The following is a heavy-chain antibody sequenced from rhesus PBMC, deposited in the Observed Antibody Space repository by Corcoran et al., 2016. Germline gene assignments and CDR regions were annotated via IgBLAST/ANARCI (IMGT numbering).Heavy chain of an antibody. CDR2: IYGSGSST. CDR1: GGSISSSY. D-gene: IGHD6-31*01. J-gene: IGHJ4*01. CDR3: ARGGYSSGWYFRFDY. Sequence: QLQLQESGPGLVKPSEPLSVTCAVSGGSISSSYWSWLRQAPGTGLEWIGYIYGSGSSTNYNPSLKSRVTLSVDTSKNQLSLKLSSVTAADTAVYYCARGGYSSGWYFRFDYWSQGVLVTVSS. V-gene: IGHV4-169*01.